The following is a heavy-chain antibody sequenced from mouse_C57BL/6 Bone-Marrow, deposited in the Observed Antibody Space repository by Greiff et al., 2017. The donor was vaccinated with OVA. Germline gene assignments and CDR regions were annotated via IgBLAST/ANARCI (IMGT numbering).Heavy chain of an antibody. J-gene: IGHJ2*01. CDR1: GFTFSSYA. D-gene: IGHD2-5*01. V-gene: IGHV5-9-1*02. Sequence: EVQRVESGEGLVKPGGSLKLSCAASGFTFSSYAMSWVRQTPEKRLEWVAYISSGGDYIYYADTVKGRFTISRDNARNTLYLQMSSLKSEDTAMYYCTRVAYYSNCFDYWGQGTTLTVSS. CDR3: TRVAYYSNCFDY. CDR2: ISSGGDYI.